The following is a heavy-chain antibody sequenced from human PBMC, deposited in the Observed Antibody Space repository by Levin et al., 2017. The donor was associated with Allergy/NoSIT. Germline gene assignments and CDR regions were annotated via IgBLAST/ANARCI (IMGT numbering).Heavy chain of an antibody. Sequence: LSLTCAASGFTFSSYGMHWVRQAPGKGLEWVAVIWYDGSNKYYADSVKGRFTISRDNSKNTLYLQMNSLRAEDTAVYYCASSRGLWFGELSFDYWGQGTLVTVSS. CDR1: GFTFSSYG. CDR3: ASSRGLWFGELSFDY. V-gene: IGHV3-33*01. CDR2: IWYDGSNK. D-gene: IGHD3-10*01. J-gene: IGHJ4*02.